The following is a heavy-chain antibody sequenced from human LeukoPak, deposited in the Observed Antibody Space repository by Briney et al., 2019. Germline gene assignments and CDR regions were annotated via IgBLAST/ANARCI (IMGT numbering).Heavy chain of an antibody. CDR3: ASDRPSSSSAEWFDT. J-gene: IGHJ5*02. CDR1: GYTFTSYG. D-gene: IGHD6-6*01. CDR2: NSAYNGNT. Sequence: GASVKVSCKASGYTFTSYGISWVRQAPGQGREWMGWNSAYNGNTNYAQKPQGRVTMTTDTSTSTAYMELSSLRSDDTAVYYRASDRPSSSSAEWFDTWGQGTLATVSS. V-gene: IGHV1-18*01.